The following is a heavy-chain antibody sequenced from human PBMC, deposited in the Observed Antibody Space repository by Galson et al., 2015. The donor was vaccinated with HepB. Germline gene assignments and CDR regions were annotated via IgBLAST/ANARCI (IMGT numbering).Heavy chain of an antibody. Sequence: SLRLSCASSGFTFSSYAMHWVRQAPGKGLEWVAVISYDGSNKYYADSVKGRFTISRDNSKNTLYLQMNSLRAEDTAVYYCAREDDSSVYYFDYWGQGTLVTVSS. CDR1: GFTFSSYA. D-gene: IGHD3-22*01. CDR2: ISYDGSNK. CDR3: AREDDSSVYYFDY. V-gene: IGHV3-30-3*01. J-gene: IGHJ4*02.